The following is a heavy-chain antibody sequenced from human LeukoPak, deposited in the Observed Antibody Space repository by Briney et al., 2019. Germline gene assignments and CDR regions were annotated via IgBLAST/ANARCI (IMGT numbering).Heavy chain of an antibody. V-gene: IGHV4-38-2*01. Sequence: SEILSLTCAVSGYSISSGYYWGWIRQPPGKGLEWIGSIYHSGSTYYNPSLKSRVTISVDTSKNQFSLKLSSVTAADTAVYYCARTVTSVGVVDYWGQGTLVTVSS. CDR1: GYSISSGYY. CDR2: IYHSGST. J-gene: IGHJ4*02. D-gene: IGHD4-17*01. CDR3: ARTVTSVGVVDY.